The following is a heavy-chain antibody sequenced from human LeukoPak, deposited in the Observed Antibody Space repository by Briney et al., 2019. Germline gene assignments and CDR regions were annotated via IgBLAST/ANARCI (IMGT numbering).Heavy chain of an antibody. D-gene: IGHD5-24*01. J-gene: IGHJ4*02. CDR2: IYPGDSDT. V-gene: IGHV5-51*01. Sequence: GESLKISCKGSAYTFSSYWIGWVRQMPGKGLELMGIIYPGDSDTRYSPSFQGQVTISADRSTSTAYLQWSSLRASDTAMYYCARASRDGYNQNFDHWGQGTLVTVSS. CDR1: AYTFSSYW. CDR3: ARASRDGYNQNFDH.